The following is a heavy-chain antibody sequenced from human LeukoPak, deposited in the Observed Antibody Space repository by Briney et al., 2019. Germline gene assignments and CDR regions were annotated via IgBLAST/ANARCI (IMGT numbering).Heavy chain of an antibody. CDR1: GFTFSDYW. J-gene: IGHJ4*02. Sequence: GGSLRLSCAASGFTFSDYWMHWVRQAPGKGLVWVSRVNSDGSDTTYADSVKGRFTISRDNAKNTVFLQMNSLRAEDTAVYYCARDSLTARPFDYWGQEILVTVSS. CDR2: VNSDGSDT. D-gene: IGHD6-6*01. CDR3: ARDSLTARPFDY. V-gene: IGHV3-74*01.